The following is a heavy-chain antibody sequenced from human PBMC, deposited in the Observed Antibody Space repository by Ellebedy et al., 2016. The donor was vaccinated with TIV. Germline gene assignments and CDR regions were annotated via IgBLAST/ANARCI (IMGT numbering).Heavy chain of an antibody. CDR1: GYRLSRYY. J-gene: IGHJ4*02. CDR2: IDPSNGGT. CDR3: ARYHSSGDGY. V-gene: IGHV1-46*01. D-gene: IGHD3-22*01. Sequence: ASVKVSXXASGYRLSRYYIHWIRQAPGRGLEWMGVIDPSNGGTSYSQKFQGRLLVTTDTSTSTVYMDLSSLRFDDTAMYYCARYHSSGDGYWGQGTLVTVSS.